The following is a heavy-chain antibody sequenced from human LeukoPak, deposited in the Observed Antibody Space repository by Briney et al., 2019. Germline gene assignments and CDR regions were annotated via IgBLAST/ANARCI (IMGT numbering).Heavy chain of an antibody. D-gene: IGHD4-23*01. Sequence: GGSLRLSCAVSGFAFGSEAMNWVRQAPGKGLEWVSSISSSSSYIYYADSVKGRFTISRDNAKNSLYLQMNSLRAEDTAVYYCARVSGKLEAVDYWGQGTLVTVSS. CDR1: GFAFGSEA. J-gene: IGHJ4*02. V-gene: IGHV3-21*01. CDR2: ISSSSSYI. CDR3: ARVSGKLEAVDY.